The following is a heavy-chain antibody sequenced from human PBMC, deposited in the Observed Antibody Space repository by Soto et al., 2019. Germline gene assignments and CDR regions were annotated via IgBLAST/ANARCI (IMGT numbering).Heavy chain of an antibody. J-gene: IGHJ4*02. CDR1: GGSISSYY. CDR2: IYYSGRP. CDR3: ARRYGYSFDS. D-gene: IGHD1-1*01. Sequence: VQLQESGPGLVKPSETLSLTCTVSGGSISSYYWCWIRQPPGKGLEWIGYIYYSGRPNYNPSLKCRLTLSVDTSKHQFSLTLISVTAADTAVYYCARRYGYSFDSWGQGTLVTVSS. V-gene: IGHV4-59*08.